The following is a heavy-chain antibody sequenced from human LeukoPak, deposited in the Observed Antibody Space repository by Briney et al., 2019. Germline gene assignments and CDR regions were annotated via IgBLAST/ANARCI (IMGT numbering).Heavy chain of an antibody. V-gene: IGHV1-18*01. Sequence: GASVKVSCKASGYTFISYGISWVRQAPGHGLEWMGRINPYNGNTNYAQKLQGRVTMTTDTSTSTAYMELRSLTSDDTAVFYCARSGQNDYWGQGTLVTVSS. CDR1: GYTFISYG. D-gene: IGHD7-27*01. J-gene: IGHJ4*02. CDR2: INPYNGNT. CDR3: ARSGQNDY.